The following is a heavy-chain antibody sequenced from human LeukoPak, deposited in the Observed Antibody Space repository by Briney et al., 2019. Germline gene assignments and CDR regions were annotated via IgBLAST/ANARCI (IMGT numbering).Heavy chain of an antibody. CDR2: IYYSGST. J-gene: IGHJ4*02. CDR1: GGSISSYY. Sequence: SETLPLTCTVSGGSISSYYWSWIRQPPGKGLEWIGYIYYSGSTNYNPSLKSRVTISVDTSKNQFSLELSSVTAADTAVYYCARQTPVVRDWGQGTLVTVSS. D-gene: IGHD3-10*01. CDR3: ARQTPVVRD. V-gene: IGHV4-59*08.